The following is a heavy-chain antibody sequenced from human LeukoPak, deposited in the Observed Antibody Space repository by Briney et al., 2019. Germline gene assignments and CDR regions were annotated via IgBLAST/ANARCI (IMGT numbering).Heavy chain of an antibody. CDR1: GFTFSSYA. V-gene: IGHV3-30*14. J-gene: IGHJ2*01. CDR2: ISYDGSNK. Sequence: GGSLRLSCAASGFTFSSYAMHWVRQAPGKGLEWVAVISYDGSNKYYADSVKGRFTISRDNSKNTLYLEMNSLRAEDTAVYYCARDFRYFDLWGRGTLVTVSS. CDR3: ARDFRYFDL.